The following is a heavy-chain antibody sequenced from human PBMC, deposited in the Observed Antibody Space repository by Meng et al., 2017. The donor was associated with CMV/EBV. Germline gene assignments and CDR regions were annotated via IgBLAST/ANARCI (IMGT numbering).Heavy chain of an antibody. V-gene: IGHV3-23*01. CDR2: ISGSGGST. Sequence: GESLKISCAASGFTFSSYAMSWVRQAPGKGLEWVSAISGSGGSTHYADSVKGRFTISRDNSKNTLYLQMNSLRAEDTAVYYCAKGEMVVSDYWGQGTLVTVSS. CDR1: GFTFSSYA. J-gene: IGHJ4*02. D-gene: IGHD2-15*01. CDR3: AKGEMVVSDY.